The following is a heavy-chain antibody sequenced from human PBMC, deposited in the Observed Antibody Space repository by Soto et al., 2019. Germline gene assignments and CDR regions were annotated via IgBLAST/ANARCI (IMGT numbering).Heavy chain of an antibody. CDR2: ISYDGSNK. D-gene: IGHD5-12*01. CDR3: ARGDIVATVPGYYFDY. CDR1: GFTFSSYA. V-gene: IGHV3-30-3*01. J-gene: IGHJ4*02. Sequence: GGSLRLSCADSGFTFSSYAMHWVRQAPGKGLEWVAVISYDGSNKYYADSVRGRFTISRDNSKNTLYLQMNSLRAEDTAVYYCARGDIVATVPGYYFDYWGQGTLVTVSS.